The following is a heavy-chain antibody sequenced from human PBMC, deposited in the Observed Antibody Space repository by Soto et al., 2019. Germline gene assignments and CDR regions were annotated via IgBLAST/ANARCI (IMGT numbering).Heavy chain of an antibody. Sequence: EVQVVESGGGLIQPGGSLRLSCEVSGFSVTANYMSWVRQAAEKGLVWVSVIYSGGSTYYVDSVKGRFSISRDISKNTLYLQMNSLRAEDTAVYYCHGYGYWGQGTLVTVSS. V-gene: IGHV3-53*01. CDR1: GFSVTANY. CDR2: IYSGGST. J-gene: IGHJ4*02. CDR3: HGYGY. D-gene: IGHD5-12*01.